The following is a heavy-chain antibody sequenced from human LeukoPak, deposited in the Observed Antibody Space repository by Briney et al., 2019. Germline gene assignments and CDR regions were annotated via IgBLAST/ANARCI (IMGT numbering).Heavy chain of an antibody. D-gene: IGHD4-17*01. J-gene: IGHJ3*02. CDR2: MNPNSGNT. CDR1: GYTFTSYD. V-gene: IGHV1-8*01. CDR3: ARSTVTDAFDI. Sequence: ASVKVSCKASGYTFTSYDINWVRQATGQGLEWMGWMNPNSGNTGHAQKFQGRVTMTRNTSISTAYMELSSLRSEDTAVYYCARSTVTDAFDIWGQGTMVTVSS.